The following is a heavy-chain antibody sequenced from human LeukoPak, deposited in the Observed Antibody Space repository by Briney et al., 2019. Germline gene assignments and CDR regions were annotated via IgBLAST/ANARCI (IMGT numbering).Heavy chain of an antibody. V-gene: IGHV4-59*08. Sequence: SETLSLTCTVSGGSISSYYWSWIRQPPGKGLEWIGYIYYSGSTNYNPSLKSRVTISVDTSKNQFSLKLSSVTAADTAVYYCAGRVTMVRGVITNNWFDPWGQGTLVTVSS. D-gene: IGHD3-10*01. CDR3: AGRVTMVRGVITNNWFDP. CDR1: GGSISSYY. J-gene: IGHJ5*02. CDR2: IYYSGST.